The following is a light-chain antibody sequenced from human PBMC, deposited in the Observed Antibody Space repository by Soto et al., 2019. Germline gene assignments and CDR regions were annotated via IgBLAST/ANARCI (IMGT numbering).Light chain of an antibody. CDR3: QHYSSSPPEFT. V-gene: IGKV3-20*01. J-gene: IGKJ3*01. CDR2: GAS. Sequence: EIVLTHSPATLSLSQGERATLSCSASQSVSTNYLAWYQHRPGQAPRLLIFGASYRATGIPDRFGGSGSGTDCTLTISRLAHEDFAVYYCQHYSSSPPEFTFGPGTKVDSK. CDR1: QSVSTNY.